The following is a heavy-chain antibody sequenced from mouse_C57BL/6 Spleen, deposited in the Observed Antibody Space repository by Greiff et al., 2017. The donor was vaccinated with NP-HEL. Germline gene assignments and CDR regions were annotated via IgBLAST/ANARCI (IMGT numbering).Heavy chain of an antibody. J-gene: IGHJ2*01. D-gene: IGHD1-1*01. CDR3: ARVYYGSREGDY. CDR1: GYTFTSYG. CDR2: IYPRSGNT. V-gene: IGHV1-81*01. Sequence: LQESGAELARPGASVKLSCKASGYTFTSYGISWVKQRTGQGLEWIGEIYPRSGNTYYNEKFKGKATLTADKSSSTAYMELRSLTSEDSAVYFCARVYYGSREGDYWGQGTTLTVSS.